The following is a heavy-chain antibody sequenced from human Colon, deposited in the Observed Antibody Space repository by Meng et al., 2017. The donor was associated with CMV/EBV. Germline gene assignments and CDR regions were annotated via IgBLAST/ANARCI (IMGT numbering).Heavy chain of an antibody. CDR1: GFTVSSSY. V-gene: IGHV3-53*01. J-gene: IGHJ6*02. CDR2: IYSSGNT. CDR3: AGINHSYYYYGLDV. Sequence: GGSLRLSCAASGFTVSSSYVTWVRQAPGKGLEWVSIIYSSGNTYYADSLRGRFTISRDNSKNTLYLQMNSLRAEDTAVYYCAGINHSYYYYGLDVWGQGTTVTVSS. D-gene: IGHD2-15*01.